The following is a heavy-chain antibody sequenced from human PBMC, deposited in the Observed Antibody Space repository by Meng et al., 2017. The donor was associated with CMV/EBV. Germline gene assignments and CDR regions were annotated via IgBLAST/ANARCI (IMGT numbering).Heavy chain of an antibody. CDR2: INPNSGGT. V-gene: IGHV1-2*02. D-gene: IGHD2-2*01. CDR1: GGTFSSYT. J-gene: IGHJ6*02. CDR3: ARTRRYCSSTSCPGAYGMDV. Sequence: ASVKVSCKASGGTFSSYTISWVRQAPGQGLEWMGWINPNSGGTNYAQKFQGRVTMTRDTSISTAYMELSRLRSDDTAVYYCARTRRYCSSTSCPGAYGMDVWGQGTTVTVSS.